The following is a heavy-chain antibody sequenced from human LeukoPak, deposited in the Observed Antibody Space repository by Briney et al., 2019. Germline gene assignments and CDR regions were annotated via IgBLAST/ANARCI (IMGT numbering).Heavy chain of an antibody. CDR1: GGSISSSNW. D-gene: IGHD3-9*01. Sequence: SETLSLTCAVSGGSISSSNWWGWVRQPPGKGLEWIGEIYHSGSTNYNPSLKSRVTISVDKSKNQFSLKLSSVTAADTAVYYCARDKGILTGFDYWGQGTLVTVFS. CDR3: ARDKGILTGFDY. V-gene: IGHV4-4*02. CDR2: IYHSGST. J-gene: IGHJ4*02.